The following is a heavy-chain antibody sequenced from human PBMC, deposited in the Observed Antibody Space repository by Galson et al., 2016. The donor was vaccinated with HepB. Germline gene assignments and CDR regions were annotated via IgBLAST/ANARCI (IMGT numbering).Heavy chain of an antibody. CDR1: GFTFSRAW. V-gene: IGHV3-23*01. CDR2: VGATGATM. J-gene: IGHJ5*02. CDR3: VKGACYSGSSASLGGGNNWFDP. Sequence: SLRLSCAASGFTFSRAWMNWVRQAPGAGLEWVSAVGATGATMYYADSVKGRFTISRGDSKNTMYLQVNSLRAEDTAVYYCVKGACYSGSSASLGGGNNWFDPWGQGTLVTVSS. D-gene: IGHD6-6*01.